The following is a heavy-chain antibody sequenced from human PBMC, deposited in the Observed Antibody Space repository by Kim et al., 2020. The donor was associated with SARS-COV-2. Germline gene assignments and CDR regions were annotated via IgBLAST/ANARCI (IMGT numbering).Heavy chain of an antibody. D-gene: IGHD3-22*01. Sequence: SETLSLTCTVSGGSISSGGYYWSWIRQHPGKGLEWIGYIYYSGSTYYNPSLKSRVTISVDTSKNQFSLKLSSVTAADTAVYYCAGWSVERSGYPYYYGMDVWGQGTTVTVSS. CDR2: IYYSGST. V-gene: IGHV4-31*03. CDR3: AGWSVERSGYPYYYGMDV. CDR1: GGSISSGGYY. J-gene: IGHJ6*02.